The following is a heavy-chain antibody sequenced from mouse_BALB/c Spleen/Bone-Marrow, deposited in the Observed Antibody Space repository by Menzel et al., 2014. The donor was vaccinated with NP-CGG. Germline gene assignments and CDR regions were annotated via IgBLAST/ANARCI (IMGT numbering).Heavy chain of an antibody. CDR3: ARSRGNYLYYAMDY. CDR1: GFTFSSFG. J-gene: IGHJ4*01. CDR2: ISSGSSTI. D-gene: IGHD2-1*01. V-gene: IGHV5-17*02. Sequence: EVQLVESGGGLVQPGGSRKLSCAASGFTFSSFGMHWVRQAPEKGLEWVAYISSGSSTIYYADTVKGRFTISRDNPKNTLFLQMTSLRSEDTAMYYCARSRGNYLYYAMDYWGQGTSVTASS.